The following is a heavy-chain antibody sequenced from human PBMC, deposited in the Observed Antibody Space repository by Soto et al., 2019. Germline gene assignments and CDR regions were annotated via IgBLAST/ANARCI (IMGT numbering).Heavy chain of an antibody. CDR3: VVSTGWWSFLY. CDR2: IKTATGHA. Sequence: QVQLVQSGAEVQRPGASMKVSCQASGYTFTTYDMHWVRQAPGQSLVWMGWIKTATGHAKYSQKFQDRVTMTRDTAASTGQMEFSSLRSEDTAVYFCVVSTGWWSFLYWGQGSLVTVAS. V-gene: IGHV1-3*04. D-gene: IGHD6-19*01. CDR1: GYTFTTYD. J-gene: IGHJ1*01.